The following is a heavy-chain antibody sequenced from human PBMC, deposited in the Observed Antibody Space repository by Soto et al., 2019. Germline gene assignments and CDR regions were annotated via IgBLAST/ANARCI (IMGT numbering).Heavy chain of an antibody. CDR3: VKDGSSGWPYYYGMDV. V-gene: IGHV3-30*18. CDR2: ISYDGRNK. Sequence: GSLRLSCAASGFTFSIYAMHWVLQAPCKGLEWVAVISYDGRNKYYADSVKGRFTISRDNSKNTLYLQMSSLRAEDTAVYYCVKDGSSGWPYYYGMDVWGQGTTVTVSS. J-gene: IGHJ6*02. D-gene: IGHD6-19*01. CDR1: GFTFSIYA.